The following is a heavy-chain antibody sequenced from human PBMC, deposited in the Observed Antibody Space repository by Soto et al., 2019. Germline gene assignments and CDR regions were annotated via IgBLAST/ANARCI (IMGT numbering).Heavy chain of an antibody. CDR1: GYSFTSLD. J-gene: IGHJ4*02. CDR2: MSAYNGNT. Sequence: ASVKVSCKASGYSFTSLDINWVRQTAGQGLEWMGWMSAYNGNTNYAQKLQGRVTMTTDTSTSTAYMELRSLRPEDTAMYYCARVAYWGPGTQVTVSS. CDR3: ARVAY. V-gene: IGHV1-18*01.